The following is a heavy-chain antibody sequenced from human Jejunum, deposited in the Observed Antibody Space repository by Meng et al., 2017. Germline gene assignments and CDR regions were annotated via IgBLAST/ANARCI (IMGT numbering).Heavy chain of an antibody. CDR3: AKLIPN. J-gene: IGHJ3*01. CDR2: ISAGDGTA. CDR1: GFTFSSHS. Sequence: GGSLRLSCAASGFTFSSHSMSWVRQAPGKGLEWVSSISAGDGTAYYADSVKGRFTISRDNSKNTLYLQMNSLRAEDTAVYYCAKLIPNWGQGTVVTVS. D-gene: IGHD2-2*01. V-gene: IGHV3-23*01.